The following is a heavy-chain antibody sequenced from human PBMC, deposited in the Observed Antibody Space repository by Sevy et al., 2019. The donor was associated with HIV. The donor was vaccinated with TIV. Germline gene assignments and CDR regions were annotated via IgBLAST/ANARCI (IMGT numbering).Heavy chain of an antibody. V-gene: IGHV3-15*01. Sequence: GSLRLSCAASGFTFSNAWMSWVRQAPGKGLEWFARIKSKTDGATTGYAAPVKGRSTISRDDSKNTLYLQMNSLKTEDTAVYYCTTDGGGVHGAFDIWGQGTMVTVSS. D-gene: IGHD3-16*01. J-gene: IGHJ3*02. CDR1: GFTFSNAW. CDR2: IKSKTDGATT. CDR3: TTDGGGVHGAFDI.